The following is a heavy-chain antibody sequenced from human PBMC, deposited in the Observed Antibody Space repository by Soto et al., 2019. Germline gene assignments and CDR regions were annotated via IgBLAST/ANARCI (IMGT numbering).Heavy chain of an antibody. D-gene: IGHD4-17*01. V-gene: IGHV4-61*01. CDR2: IYYSGST. Sequence: PSETLSLTCTVSGGSISSSSYYWSWIRQPPGKGLEWIGYIYYSGSTNYNPSLKSRVTISVDTSKNQFSLKLSSVTAADTAVYYCARGMTTVEGYYGMDVWGQGTTVTVSS. CDR1: GGSISSSSYY. CDR3: ARGMTTVEGYYGMDV. J-gene: IGHJ6*02.